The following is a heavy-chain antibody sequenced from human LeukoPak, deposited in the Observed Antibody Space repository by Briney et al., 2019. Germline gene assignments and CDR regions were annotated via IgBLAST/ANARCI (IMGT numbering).Heavy chain of an antibody. Sequence: PGGSLRLSCAASGFTFSSYWMHWVRQAPGKGLVWVSRINSDGSSISYAGSVRGRFTISRDNAKNTPYLQMNSLRAEDTAVYYCARDLGWLQPPDSWGQGTLVTVSS. CDR2: INSDGSSI. V-gene: IGHV3-74*01. CDR3: ARDLGWLQPPDS. D-gene: IGHD5-24*01. CDR1: GFTFSSYW. J-gene: IGHJ4*02.